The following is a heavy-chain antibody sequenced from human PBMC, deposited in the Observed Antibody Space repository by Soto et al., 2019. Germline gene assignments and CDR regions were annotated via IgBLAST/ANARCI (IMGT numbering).Heavy chain of an antibody. CDR1: GGSISSGGYS. Sequence: PSETLSLTCAVSGGSISSGGYSWSWIRQPPGKGLEWIGYIYHSGSTYYNPSLKSRVTISVDRSKNQFSLKLSSVTAADTAVYYCARAHYTAEDAFDIWGQGTMVTVSS. V-gene: IGHV4-30-2*01. CDR3: ARAHYTAEDAFDI. D-gene: IGHD3-3*01. J-gene: IGHJ3*02. CDR2: IYHSGST.